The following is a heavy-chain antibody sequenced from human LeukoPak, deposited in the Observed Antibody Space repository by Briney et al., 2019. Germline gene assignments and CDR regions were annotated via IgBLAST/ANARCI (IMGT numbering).Heavy chain of an antibody. CDR3: ALPPTPYYYYGMDV. J-gene: IGHJ6*02. V-gene: IGHV3-74*01. CDR2: INTDGSST. CDR1: GFTFSRYW. Sequence: GGSLRLSCAASGFTFSRYWMHWVRQAPGKGLVWFSRINTDGSSTSYADSVKGRFTISRDNAKNTLYLQMNSLRAEDTAVYYCALPPTPYYYYGMDVWGQGTTVTVSS. D-gene: IGHD2-15*01.